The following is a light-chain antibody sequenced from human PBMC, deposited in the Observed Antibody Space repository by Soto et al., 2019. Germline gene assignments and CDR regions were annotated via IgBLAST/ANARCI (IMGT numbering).Light chain of an antibody. CDR2: GNS. CDR1: SSNIGAGYD. Sequence: QSVLTQPPSVSGAPGQRVTISCTGSSSNIGAGYDVHWYQQLPGTAPKLLIYGNSNRPSGVPDRFSGSKSGTSASLAISGLQAGDGAGYYCQSHDSRLSGLKVFGGGTQLTVL. J-gene: IGLJ2*01. CDR3: QSHDSRLSGLKV. V-gene: IGLV1-40*01.